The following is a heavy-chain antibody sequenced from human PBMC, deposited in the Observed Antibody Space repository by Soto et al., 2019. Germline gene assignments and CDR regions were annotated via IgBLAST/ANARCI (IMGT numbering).Heavy chain of an antibody. CDR1: GFTFSSYA. Sequence: LRLSCAASGFTFSSYAMSWVRQAPGKGLEWVSAISGSGGSTYYADSVKGRFTISRDNSKNTLYLQVNSLRAEDTAVYYCAKERSRVRYYGMDVWGQGTTVTVSS. J-gene: IGHJ6*02. V-gene: IGHV3-23*01. CDR3: AKERSRVRYYGMDV. CDR2: ISGSGGST. D-gene: IGHD6-13*01.